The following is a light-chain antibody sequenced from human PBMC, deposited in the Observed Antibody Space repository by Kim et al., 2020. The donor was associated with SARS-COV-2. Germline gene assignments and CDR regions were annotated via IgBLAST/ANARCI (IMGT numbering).Light chain of an antibody. CDR2: GNV. Sequence: QMVSVPCTGSSANIGAGYDVHWYQQLPGTAPELHIFGNVNRPSGVPDRFSASKSDTSASLAIAGLQADDEADYYCQSYDSSLSASVFGGGTQLTVL. J-gene: IGLJ2*01. V-gene: IGLV1-40*01. CDR1: SANIGAGYD. CDR3: QSYDSSLSASV.